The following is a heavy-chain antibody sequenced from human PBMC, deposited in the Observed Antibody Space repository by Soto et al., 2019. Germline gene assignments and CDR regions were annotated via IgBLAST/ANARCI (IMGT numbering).Heavy chain of an antibody. CDR2: VNPKRGDA. D-gene: IGHD1-20*01. V-gene: IGHV1-2*04. J-gene: IGHJ2*01. CDR1: GYKFTDYY. CDR3: ARDPGIPGRYWYFDL. Sequence: QVLLVQSGAEVKKPGASVKVSCKASGYKFTDYYIHWVRQAPGQGPEWMGWVNPKRGDAVYAQKFQGWVTMTRDTATTTAYLEVNRLKSDDTAVYYCARDPGIPGRYWYFDLWGRGTLVTFSS.